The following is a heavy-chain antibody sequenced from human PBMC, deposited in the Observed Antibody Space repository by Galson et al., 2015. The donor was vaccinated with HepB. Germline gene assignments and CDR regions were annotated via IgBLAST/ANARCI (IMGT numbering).Heavy chain of an antibody. Sequence: LSLTCTVSGGSISSYWWNWIRQPPGKGLEWIGYIYFNGYTNYNPSLKGRVTMLVDTSKDQFSLELNSVTAADTAVYYCARDPQDAFDIWGQGTMVTVSS. J-gene: IGHJ3*02. CDR1: GGSISSYW. CDR3: ARDPQDAFDI. CDR2: IYFNGYT. V-gene: IGHV4-59*01.